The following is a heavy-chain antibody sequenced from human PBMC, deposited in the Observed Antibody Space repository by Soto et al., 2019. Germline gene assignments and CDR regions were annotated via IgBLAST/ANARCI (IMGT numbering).Heavy chain of an antibody. D-gene: IGHD1-26*01. J-gene: IGHJ2*01. V-gene: IGHV1-3*01. Sequence: QVHLVQSGAEVKKPGASVKVSCKASGYTFTSYAMHWVRQAPGQRLEWMGWINAGNGNTKYSQKFQGRVTITRDTSAITVYMELISLRSEDTAVYYCVRGGSLHCYFDLWGRGTLVTVSS. CDR3: VRGGSLHCYFDL. CDR2: INAGNGNT. CDR1: GYTFTSYA.